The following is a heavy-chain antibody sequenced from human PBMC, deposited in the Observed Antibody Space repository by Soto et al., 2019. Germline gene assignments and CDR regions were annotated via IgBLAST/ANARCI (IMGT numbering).Heavy chain of an antibody. Sequence: GGSLRLSCAASGFTFRGYGMHWVRQAPGRGLEWVALISYDGSIKYYANSVRGRFTISRDNSKNTLYLQMNSLRAEDTAVYYCANSEYSRYKNIDVWGQGTTVTVSS. D-gene: IGHD5-18*01. CDR2: ISYDGSIK. CDR1: GFTFRGYG. J-gene: IGHJ6*02. V-gene: IGHV3-30*18. CDR3: ANSEYSRYKNIDV.